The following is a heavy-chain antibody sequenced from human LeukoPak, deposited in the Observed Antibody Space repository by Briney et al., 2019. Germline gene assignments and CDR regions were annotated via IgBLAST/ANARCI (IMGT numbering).Heavy chain of an antibody. Sequence: GSLRLSCAASGFTFSSYSMNWVRQAPGKGLEWISYISISSSTIFYADSVKGRFTISRDDAKNSLYLQMNSLRVEDTAVYYCARLKGRYHDSSGYYPFSPWGQGTLVTVSS. J-gene: IGHJ5*02. CDR3: ARLKGRYHDSSGYYPFSP. D-gene: IGHD3-22*01. V-gene: IGHV3-48*01. CDR1: GFTFSSYS. CDR2: ISISSSTI.